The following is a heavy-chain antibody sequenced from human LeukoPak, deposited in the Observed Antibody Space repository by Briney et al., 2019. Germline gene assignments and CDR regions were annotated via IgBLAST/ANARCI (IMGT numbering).Heavy chain of an antibody. Sequence: ASVKVSCKASGYIFTDYYMHWVRQAPGQELGWMGRINPSSGGTNYAQKFQGRVTMTSDTSINTGYMELSSLKSDDTAVYYCVRKSAARRTSEFDYWGQGSLVTVSS. CDR1: GYIFTDYY. V-gene: IGHV1-2*06. D-gene: IGHD6-6*01. CDR3: VRKSAARRTSEFDY. CDR2: INPSSGGT. J-gene: IGHJ4*02.